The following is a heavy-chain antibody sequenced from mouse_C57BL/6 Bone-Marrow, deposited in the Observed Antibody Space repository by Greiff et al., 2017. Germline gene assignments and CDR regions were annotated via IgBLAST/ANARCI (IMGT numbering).Heavy chain of an antibody. CDR1: GYSFTSYW. J-gene: IGHJ3*01. Sequence: QVQLKESGAELAKPGASVKLSCKASGYSFTSYWMHWVKQRPGQGLEWIGYINPSSGYTKYNQKFKDKATLPADNSSSTAYMQLSSLTYEDSAVYYCARPEFAYWGQGTLVTVSA. V-gene: IGHV1-7*01. CDR3: ARPEFAY. CDR2: INPSSGYT.